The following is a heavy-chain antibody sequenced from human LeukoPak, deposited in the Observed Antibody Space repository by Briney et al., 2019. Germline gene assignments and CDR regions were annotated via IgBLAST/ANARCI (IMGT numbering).Heavy chain of an antibody. J-gene: IGHJ4*02. D-gene: IGHD6-13*01. Sequence: GGSLRLSCVASGFSFSSYSMNWVRQAPGKGLEWVSSISSSSSYIYYADSVKGRFTISRDNAKNSLYLQMNSLRAEDTAVYYCARVSAAGYFDYWGQGTLVTVSS. CDR1: GFSFSSYS. CDR3: ARVSAAGYFDY. V-gene: IGHV3-21*01. CDR2: ISSSSSYI.